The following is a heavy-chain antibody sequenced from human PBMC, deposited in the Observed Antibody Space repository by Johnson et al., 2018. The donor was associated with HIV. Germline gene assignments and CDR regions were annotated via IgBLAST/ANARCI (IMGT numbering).Heavy chain of an antibody. Sequence: QVQLVESGGGVVQPGKSLRLSCAASRFTLSNYAMHWVRQAPGKGLEWVAVTSYDGNNKYYVDSVKGRFTISSDNSKNTLYLQMNSLRPEDTAVYYCAREVRAYSSGPDACDLWGQGTMVTLSS. V-gene: IGHV3-30*04. CDR3: AREVRAYSSGPDACDL. CDR2: TSYDGNNK. J-gene: IGHJ3*01. CDR1: RFTLSNYA. D-gene: IGHD6-25*01.